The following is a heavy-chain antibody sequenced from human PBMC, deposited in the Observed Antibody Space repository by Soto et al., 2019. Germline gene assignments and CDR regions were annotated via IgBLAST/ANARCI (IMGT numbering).Heavy chain of an antibody. CDR2: IYHSGST. CDR3: ARVPGP. Sequence: SETLSLTCTVSGGSICSYYWSWIRQPPGKGLEWIGYIYHSGSTYYNPSLKSRVTISVDRSKNQFSLKLSSVTAADTAVYYCARVPGPWGQGTLVTVSS. CDR1: GGSICSYY. V-gene: IGHV4-59*12. J-gene: IGHJ5*02.